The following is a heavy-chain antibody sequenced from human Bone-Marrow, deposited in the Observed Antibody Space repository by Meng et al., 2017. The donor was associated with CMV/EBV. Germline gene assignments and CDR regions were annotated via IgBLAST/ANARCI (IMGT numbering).Heavy chain of an antibody. J-gene: IGHJ6*02. CDR2: INHSGST. V-gene: IGHV4-34*01. CDR3: AREHYDFWSGYYYYYYYGMDV. D-gene: IGHD3-3*01. Sequence: SETLSLTCAVYGGSFIGYYWSWIRQPPGKGLEWIGEINHSGSTNYNPSLKSRVTISVDTSKNQFSLKLSSVAAANTHVYNCAREHYDFWSGYYYYYYYGMDVWGQGTTVTVSS. CDR1: GGSFIGYY.